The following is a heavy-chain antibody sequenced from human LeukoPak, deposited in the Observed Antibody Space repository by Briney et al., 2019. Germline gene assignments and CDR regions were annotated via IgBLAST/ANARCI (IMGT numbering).Heavy chain of an antibody. CDR3: ARVWFGESYPGPIDY. CDR1: GFTFSNSW. Sequence: GGSLRLSCAGSGFTFSNSWMGWVRQAPGKGLEWVANVQHIGGETYYVDSVKGRFTISRDNAKNSVYLQMNSLRAEDTAVYYCARVWFGESYPGPIDYWGQGTLVTVSS. J-gene: IGHJ4*02. D-gene: IGHD3-10*01. V-gene: IGHV3-7*01. CDR2: VQHIGGET.